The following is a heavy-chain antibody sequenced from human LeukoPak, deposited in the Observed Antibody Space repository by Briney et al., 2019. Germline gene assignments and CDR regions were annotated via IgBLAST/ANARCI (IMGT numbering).Heavy chain of an antibody. Sequence: SETLSLTCTVSGGSISSYYWSWIRQPPGKGLEWIGYIYYSGSTNYNPSLKSRVTISVDTSKNQFSLKLSSVTAADTAVYYCARECHYYDSSGFQDYFDYWGQGTLVTVSS. CDR3: ARECHYYDSSGFQDYFDY. V-gene: IGHV4-59*01. CDR1: GGSISSYY. D-gene: IGHD3-22*01. J-gene: IGHJ4*02. CDR2: IYYSGST.